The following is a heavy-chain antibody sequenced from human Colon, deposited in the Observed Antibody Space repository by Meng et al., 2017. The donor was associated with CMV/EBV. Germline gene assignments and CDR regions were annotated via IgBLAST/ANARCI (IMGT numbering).Heavy chain of an antibody. Sequence: SETLSLTCTVSGGSISTSRYYWAWIRQPPGKGLEWIGNIYYSGMTYYNPSLKSRVAISKDTSKNQFSLKLRSVTAADTAVYYCASGYCSSDSCYTGEDWFDPWGQEPWSPSPQ. D-gene: IGHD2-2*02. V-gene: IGHV4-39*07. CDR2: IYYSGMT. J-gene: IGHJ5*02. CDR3: ASGYCSSDSCYTGEDWFDP. CDR1: GGSISTSRYY.